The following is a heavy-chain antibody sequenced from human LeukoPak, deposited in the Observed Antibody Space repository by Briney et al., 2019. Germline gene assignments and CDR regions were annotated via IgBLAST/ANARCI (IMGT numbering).Heavy chain of an antibody. Sequence: PSETLSLTCTVSGGSISSYYWSWIRQPPGKGLEWIGYLYYSGSTNYNPSLKSRVTISVDTSKNQFSLKLRSVTAADTAVYYCARRAITFGGVIVDNYFDYWGQGILVTVS. CDR3: ARRAITFGGVIVDNYFDY. CDR1: GGSISSYY. J-gene: IGHJ4*02. V-gene: IGHV4-59*08. D-gene: IGHD3-16*02. CDR2: LYYSGST.